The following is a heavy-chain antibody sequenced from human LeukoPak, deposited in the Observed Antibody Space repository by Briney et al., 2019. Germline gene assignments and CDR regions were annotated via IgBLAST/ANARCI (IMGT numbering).Heavy chain of an antibody. V-gene: IGHV4-59*01. CDR1: GGSISSYY. CDR2: IYYSGST. D-gene: IGHD3-10*01. CDR3: ARDLGGSGRYDYFDY. Sequence: SETLSLTCTVSGGSISSYYWSWIRQPPGKGLEWIGYIYYSGSTNYNPSLKSRVTISVDTSKNQFSLKLSSVTAADTAVYYCARDLGGSGRYDYFDYWGQGTLVTVSS. J-gene: IGHJ4*02.